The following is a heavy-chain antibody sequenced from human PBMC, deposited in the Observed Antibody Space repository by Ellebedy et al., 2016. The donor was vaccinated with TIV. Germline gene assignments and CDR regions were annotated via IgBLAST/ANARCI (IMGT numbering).Heavy chain of an antibody. Sequence: GESLKISCAASGFTFSSYSMNWVRQAPGKGLEWVPSISSSSSYIYYADSVKGRFTISRDNAKNSLYLQMNSLRAEDTAVYYCARTCSGGSCYSADYGMDVWGQGTTVTVSS. D-gene: IGHD2-15*01. CDR1: GFTFSSYS. V-gene: IGHV3-21*01. J-gene: IGHJ6*02. CDR2: ISSSSSYI. CDR3: ARTCSGGSCYSADYGMDV.